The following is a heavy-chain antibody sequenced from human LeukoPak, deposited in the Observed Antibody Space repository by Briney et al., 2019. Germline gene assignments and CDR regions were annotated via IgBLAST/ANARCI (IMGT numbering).Heavy chain of an antibody. Sequence: PGGSLRLSCAASGFTFSNYAMSWVRQAPGKGLEWVSTIDYSGGSTYYADSVKGRLTISRDNSKNTLYMQTNSLRAEDTAIYYCAKVPYSDYGSGRPPFMDVWGQGTTVAVS. CDR2: IDYSGGST. CDR1: GFTFSNYA. J-gene: IGHJ6*02. V-gene: IGHV3-23*01. D-gene: IGHD3-10*01. CDR3: AKVPYSDYGSGRPPFMDV.